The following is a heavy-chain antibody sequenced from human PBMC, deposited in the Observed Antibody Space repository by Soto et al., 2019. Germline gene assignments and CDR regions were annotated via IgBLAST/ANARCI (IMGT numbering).Heavy chain of an antibody. Sequence: QVQLVESGGGVVQPGRSLRLSCAASGFTFSSYAMHWVRQAPGKGLEWVAVISYDGSNIYYADSVKGRFTISRDNSKNALYLQMNSLRAEDTAVYYCSRILRPGSYPDYWGQGTLITVSS. CDR3: SRILRPGSYPDY. CDR2: ISYDGSNI. CDR1: GFTFSSYA. V-gene: IGHV3-30-3*01. J-gene: IGHJ4*02. D-gene: IGHD1-26*01.